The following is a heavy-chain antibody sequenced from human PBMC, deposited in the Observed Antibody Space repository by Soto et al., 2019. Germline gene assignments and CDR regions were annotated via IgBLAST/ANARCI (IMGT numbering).Heavy chain of an antibody. Sequence: QVQLVQSGGGVVQPGRSLSLSCEASGSTFSNYDMDWVRQAPGKGLEWVAIISFDGSKTYYADSVKGRFTVSRDNSNNTLFLQMNSLRPDDTATYYCVREGYSGSYAAFWGQGSLVTVSS. D-gene: IGHD1-26*01. V-gene: IGHV3-30*03. CDR1: GSTFSNYD. CDR2: ISFDGSKT. CDR3: VREGYSGSYAAF. J-gene: IGHJ4*02.